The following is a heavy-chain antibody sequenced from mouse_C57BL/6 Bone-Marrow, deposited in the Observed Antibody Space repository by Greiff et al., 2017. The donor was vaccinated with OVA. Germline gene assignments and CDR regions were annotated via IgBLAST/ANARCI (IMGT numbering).Heavy chain of an antibody. CDR2: INPNNGGT. Sequence: VHVKQSGPELVKPGASVKISCKASGYTFTDYYMNWVKQSHGKSLEWIGDINPNNGGTSYNQKFKGKATLTVDKSSSTAYMELRSLTSEDSAVYYCARRAVVAEGFDYWGQGTTLTVSS. CDR3: ARRAVVAEGFDY. J-gene: IGHJ2*01. CDR1: GYTFTDYY. V-gene: IGHV1-26*01. D-gene: IGHD1-1*01.